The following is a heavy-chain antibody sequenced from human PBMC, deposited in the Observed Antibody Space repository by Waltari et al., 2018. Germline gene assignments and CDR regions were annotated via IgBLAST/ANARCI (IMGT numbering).Heavy chain of an antibody. V-gene: IGHV3-21*01. CDR1: GFTFSSYI. J-gene: IGHJ6*02. Sequence: EVQLVESGGGLVTPGGSLRLSCAASGFTFSSYILDGVRQAPGRGLEWVSYISSSSSYIYYADSVKGRFTISRDNAKNSLYLQMNSLRAEDTAVYYCASEIVGDILDDAMDVWGQGTTVTVSS. CDR3: ASEIVGDILDDAMDV. D-gene: IGHD1-26*01. CDR2: ISSSSSYI.